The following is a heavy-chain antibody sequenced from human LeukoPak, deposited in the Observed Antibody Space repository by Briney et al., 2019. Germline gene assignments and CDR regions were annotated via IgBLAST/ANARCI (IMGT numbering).Heavy chain of an antibody. CDR2: IRYDGSNK. CDR1: GFTFDDYG. CDR3: AKDGTTYYDFWSGSKTYNWFDP. D-gene: IGHD3-3*01. J-gene: IGHJ5*02. Sequence: GGSLRLSCAASGFTFDDYGMHWVRQAPGKGLEWVAFIRYDGSNKYYADSVKGRFTISRDNSKNTLYLQMNSLRAEDTAVYYCAKDGTTYYDFWSGSKTYNWFDPWGQGTLVTVSS. V-gene: IGHV3-30*02.